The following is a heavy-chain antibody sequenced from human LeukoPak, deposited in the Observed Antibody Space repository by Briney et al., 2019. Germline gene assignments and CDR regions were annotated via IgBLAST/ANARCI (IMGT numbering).Heavy chain of an antibody. V-gene: IGHV4-59*01. J-gene: IGHJ6*02. CDR3: ARGSGSYPYGMDV. Sequence: SSETLSLTCTVSGGSISSYYWSWIRQPPGKGLEWIGFIYYNGITDYNPSLKGRVTISVDTSQNQLSLKLSSATTADTAVYYCARGSGSYPYGMDVWGQGTTVTVSS. D-gene: IGHD3-3*01. CDR2: IYYNGIT. CDR1: GGSISSYY.